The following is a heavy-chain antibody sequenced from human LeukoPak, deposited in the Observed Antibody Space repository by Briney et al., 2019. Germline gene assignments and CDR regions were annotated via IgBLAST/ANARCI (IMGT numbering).Heavy chain of an antibody. CDR2: INRDGSST. D-gene: IGHD4-17*01. V-gene: IGHV3-74*01. CDR3: ARDVKPGDYEGGWFDP. CDR1: GFTFSIYW. Sequence: GGSLRLSCAASGFTFSIYWMHWVRQGPGKGLVWVSRINRDGSSTSYADSVKGRFTISRDNAKKSLYLQMYSLRAEDTALYHCARDVKPGDYEGGWFDPWGQGTLVTVSS. J-gene: IGHJ5*02.